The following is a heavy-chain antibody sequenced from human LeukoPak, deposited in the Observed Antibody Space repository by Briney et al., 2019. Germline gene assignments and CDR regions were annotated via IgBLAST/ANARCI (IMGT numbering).Heavy chain of an antibody. V-gene: IGHV3-23*01. Sequence: PGGSLRLSCAASGFTFSDYYMSWVRQAPGKGLEWVSAISGSGGSTYYADSVKGRFTISRDNSKNTLYLQMNSLRAEDTAVYYCAKDQASSLDSGAFDIWGQGTMVTVSS. D-gene: IGHD6-13*01. CDR1: GFTFSDYY. CDR3: AKDQASSLDSGAFDI. CDR2: ISGSGGST. J-gene: IGHJ3*02.